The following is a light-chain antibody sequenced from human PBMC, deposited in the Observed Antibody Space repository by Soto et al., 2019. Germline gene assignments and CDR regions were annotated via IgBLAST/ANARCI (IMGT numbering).Light chain of an antibody. CDR2: DVT. CDR3: TSFAGSGTYV. J-gene: IGLJ1*01. V-gene: IGLV2-14*01. CDR1: SNDVGGYNY. Sequence: QSVLTQPASVSGSPGQSIAISCTGTSNDVGGYNYVSWYQQYPGKAPKLIIFDVTNRPSGVSDRFSGSKSGSTASLTISGLQADDEADYYCTSFAGSGTYVFGTGTKVPVL.